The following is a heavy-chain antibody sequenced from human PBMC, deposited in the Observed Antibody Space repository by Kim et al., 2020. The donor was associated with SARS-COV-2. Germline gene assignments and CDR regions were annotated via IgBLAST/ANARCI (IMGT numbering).Heavy chain of an antibody. Sequence: YYNPSLKSRVTISVDTSKNQFSLKRSSVTAADTAVYYCARRSPHGNSFDYWGQGTLVTVSS. J-gene: IGHJ4*02. CDR3: ARRSPHGNSFDY. V-gene: IGHV4-39*01.